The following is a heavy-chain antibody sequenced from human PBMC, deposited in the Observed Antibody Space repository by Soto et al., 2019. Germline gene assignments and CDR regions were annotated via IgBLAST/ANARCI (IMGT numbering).Heavy chain of an antibody. J-gene: IGHJ4*02. D-gene: IGHD3-9*01. CDR1: GFTFSSYA. CDR2: ISGSGGST. CDR3: ASRPLYYDVLTGYYPDY. V-gene: IGHV3-23*01. Sequence: PGGSLRLSCAASGFTFSSYAMSWVRQAPGKGLEWVSAISGSGGSTYYADSVKGRFTISRDNSKNTLYLQMNSLRAEDTAVYYCASRPLYYDVLTGYYPDYWGQGTLVTVSS.